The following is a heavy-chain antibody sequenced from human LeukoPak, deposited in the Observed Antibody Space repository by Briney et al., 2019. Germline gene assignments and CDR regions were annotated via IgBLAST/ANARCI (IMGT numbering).Heavy chain of an antibody. J-gene: IGHJ5*02. V-gene: IGHV4-38-2*02. CDR3: ARDNAYYGSGGNNWFDP. CDR2: IYHSGST. CDR1: GHSISSGYY. Sequence: SETLSLTCTVYGHSISSGYYWGWIRQPPGKGLEWIGCIYHSGSTYYNPSLKSRVTISVDTSKNQFSLKLSSVTAADTAVYYCARDNAYYGSGGNNWFDPWGQGTLVTVSS. D-gene: IGHD3-10*01.